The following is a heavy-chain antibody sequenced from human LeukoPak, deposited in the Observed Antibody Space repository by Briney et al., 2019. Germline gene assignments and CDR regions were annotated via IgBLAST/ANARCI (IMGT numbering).Heavy chain of an antibody. Sequence: GGSLRLSCAASGFTFNNYWMSWVRQAPGKGLEWVANIKKDGSEKYYLDSVKGRFTISRDNAKNSLYLQMDSLRAEDTAVYYCARDTKPRSHRTDYYYYYMDVWGKGTTVTVSS. CDR1: GFTFNNYW. CDR3: ARDTKPRSHRTDYYYYYMDV. D-gene: IGHD1-14*01. V-gene: IGHV3-7*01. J-gene: IGHJ6*03. CDR2: IKKDGSEK.